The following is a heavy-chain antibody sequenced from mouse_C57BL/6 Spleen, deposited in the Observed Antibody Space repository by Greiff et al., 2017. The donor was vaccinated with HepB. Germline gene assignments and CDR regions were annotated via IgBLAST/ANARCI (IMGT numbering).Heavy chain of an antibody. V-gene: IGHV1-80*01. CDR2: IYPGDGDT. CDR3: DRAGGYDYAWFAY. CDR1: GYAFSSYW. J-gene: IGHJ3*01. Sequence: VQLQQSGAELVKPGASVKISCKASGYAFSSYWMNWVKQRPGKGLEWIGQIYPGDGDTNYNGKFKGKATLTADKSSSTAYMQLSSLTSADSAVEFGDRAGGYDYAWFAYWGQGTLVTVSA. D-gene: IGHD2-4*01.